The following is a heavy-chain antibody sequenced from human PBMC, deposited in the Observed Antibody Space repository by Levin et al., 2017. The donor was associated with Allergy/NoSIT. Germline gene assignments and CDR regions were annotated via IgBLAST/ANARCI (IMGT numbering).Heavy chain of an antibody. CDR1: GGSISSGGYY. V-gene: IGHV4-31*03. Sequence: ASETLSLTCTVSGGSISSGGYYWSWIRQHPGKGLEWIGYIYYSGSTYYNPSLKSRVTISVDTSKNQFSLKLSSVTAADTAVYYCARVARDRSTVTTFKVGWRGFDYWGQGTLVTVSS. CDR3: ARVARDRSTVTTFKVGWRGFDY. D-gene: IGHD4-17*01. J-gene: IGHJ4*02. CDR2: IYYSGST.